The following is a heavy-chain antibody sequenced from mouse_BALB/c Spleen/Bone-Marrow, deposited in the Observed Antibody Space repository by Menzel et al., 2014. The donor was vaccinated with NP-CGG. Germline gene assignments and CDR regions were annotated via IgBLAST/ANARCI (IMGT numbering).Heavy chain of an antibody. CDR3: ARDSFLITRALDY. Sequence: QVQLKESGPGLVAPSQSLSITCTVSGFSLTGYGVSWVRQPPGKGLEWLGMIWGDGSTDYNSALKSRLSINKDNSKSQVFLKMNSLQTDDTARYYCARDSFLITRALDYCGQGTSVTVSS. CDR1: GFSLTGYG. D-gene: IGHD2-4*01. V-gene: IGHV2-6-7*01. J-gene: IGHJ4*01. CDR2: IWGDGST.